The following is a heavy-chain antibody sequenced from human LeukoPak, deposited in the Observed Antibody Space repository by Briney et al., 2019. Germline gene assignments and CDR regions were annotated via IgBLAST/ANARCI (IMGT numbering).Heavy chain of an antibody. V-gene: IGHV4-39*07. Sequence: TSETLSLTCTVSGGSISSSSYYWGWLRQPPGKGLEWIGSIYYSGSTYYNPSLKSRVTISVDTSKNQFSLKLSSVTAADTAVYYCARVALAGNYDILTGYYGGYYFDYWGQGTLVTVSS. D-gene: IGHD3-9*01. CDR1: GGSISSSSYY. CDR2: IYYSGST. CDR3: ARVALAGNYDILTGYYGGYYFDY. J-gene: IGHJ4*02.